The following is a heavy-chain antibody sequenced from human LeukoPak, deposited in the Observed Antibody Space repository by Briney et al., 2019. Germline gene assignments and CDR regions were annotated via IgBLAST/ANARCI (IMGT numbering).Heavy chain of an antibody. V-gene: IGHV3-23*01. CDR1: GFVFTGFA. CDR3: VKGGLEMVTDPPGFFDY. Sequence: PGGSLRLSCAASGFVFTGFAMSWVRQAPGKGLEWVSSISGDGDTKYYADSVKGRFTFSRDNSKNTLYLQMNSPRAEDTAIYYCVKGGLEMVTDPPGFFDYWGQGILVTVSS. CDR2: ISGDGDTK. D-gene: IGHD5-24*01. J-gene: IGHJ4*02.